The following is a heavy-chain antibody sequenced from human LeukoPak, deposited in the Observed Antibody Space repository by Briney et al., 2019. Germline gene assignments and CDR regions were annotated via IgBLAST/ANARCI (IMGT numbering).Heavy chain of an antibody. CDR2: ISSGSVEI. V-gene: IGHV3-21*01. J-gene: IGHJ4*02. CDR1: GFTLSSYR. D-gene: IGHD6-19*01. Sequence: GGSLRLSCEASGFTLSSYRMNWVRQAPGKGLEWVSSISSGSVEIYYADSVRGRCSISRDDAKNSLYLQMNSLRAEDTAVYSCARDTSGWAGYFDCWGQGTLVTVSS. CDR3: ARDTSGWAGYFDC.